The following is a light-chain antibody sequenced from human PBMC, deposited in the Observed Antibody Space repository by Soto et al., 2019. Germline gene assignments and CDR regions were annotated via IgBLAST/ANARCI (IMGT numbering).Light chain of an antibody. Sequence: DIQMTQSPSSVCASVGDRVTITCRASQGISSWLAWYQQKPGKAPNLLIYAASSLQSGVPSRFSGSGYGTDFTLTISSLQAEDFATYYCQQSSSAPRTFGQGTRVEIK. J-gene: IGKJ1*01. CDR2: AAS. V-gene: IGKV1-12*01. CDR3: QQSSSAPRT. CDR1: QGISSW.